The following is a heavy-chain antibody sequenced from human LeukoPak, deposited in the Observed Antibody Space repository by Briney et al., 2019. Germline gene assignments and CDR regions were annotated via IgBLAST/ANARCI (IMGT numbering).Heavy chain of an antibody. V-gene: IGHV1-69*13. CDR2: IIPIFGTA. D-gene: IGHD2-2*02. CDR3: ARVHCSSTSCYNRWGGNWFDP. J-gene: IGHJ5*02. Sequence: SVKVSCKASGGTFSSYAISWVRQAPGQGLEWMGGIIPIFGTANYAQKFQGRVTITADESTSTAYMELSSLRSEDTAVYYCARVHCSSTSCYNRWGGNWFDPWGQGTLVTVSS. CDR1: GGTFSSYA.